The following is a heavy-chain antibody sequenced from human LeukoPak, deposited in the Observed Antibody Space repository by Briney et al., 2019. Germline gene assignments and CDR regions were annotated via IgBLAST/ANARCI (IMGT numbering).Heavy chain of an antibody. CDR2: IKQDGSEK. CDR1: GSTFSSYW. D-gene: IGHD4-23*01. Sequence: GGSLRLSCAASGSTFSSYWMSWVRQATGKGLEWVANIKQDGSEKYCVDSVKGRFTISRDNAKNSLYLQMNSLRAEDTAVYYCARVYYGGKDYWGQGTLVTVSS. CDR3: ARVYYGGKDY. J-gene: IGHJ4*02. V-gene: IGHV3-7*01.